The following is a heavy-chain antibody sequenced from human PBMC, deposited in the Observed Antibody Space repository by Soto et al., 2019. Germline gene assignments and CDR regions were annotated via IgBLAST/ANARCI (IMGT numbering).Heavy chain of an antibody. J-gene: IGHJ4*02. Sequence: GGSLRLSCAASGFTFSSYGMHWVRQAPGKGLEWVAVIWYDGSNKYYADSVKGRFTISRDNSKNTLYLQMSSLRAEDTAVYYCATYSGYDSYYFDSWGQGTLVTVSS. CDR2: IWYDGSNK. CDR1: GFTFSSYG. D-gene: IGHD5-12*01. V-gene: IGHV3-33*01. CDR3: ATYSGYDSYYFDS.